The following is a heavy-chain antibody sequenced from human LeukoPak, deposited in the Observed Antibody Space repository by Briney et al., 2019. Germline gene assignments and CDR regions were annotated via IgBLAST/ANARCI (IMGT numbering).Heavy chain of an antibody. Sequence: PGGSLRLSCAASGLTFSTYGMSWVRQAPGKGLEWVSGISDSGGNTYYIDSVKGRFTISRDNSKNTLYLQVNSLRAEDTAVYYCAKVLPGITVVALFDDWGQGTLVTVSS. V-gene: IGHV3-23*01. CDR2: ISDSGGNT. CDR1: GLTFSTYG. CDR3: AKVLPGITVVALFDD. J-gene: IGHJ4*02. D-gene: IGHD6-19*01.